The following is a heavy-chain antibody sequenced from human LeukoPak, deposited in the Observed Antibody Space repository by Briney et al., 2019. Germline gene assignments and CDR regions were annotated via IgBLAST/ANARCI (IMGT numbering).Heavy chain of an antibody. CDR1: GFTFSSYA. CDR3: AKDTSIGRYCTNGVCSPFDY. J-gene: IGHJ4*02. D-gene: IGHD2-8*01. CDR2: ISDSGGST. Sequence: GGSLRLSCAASGFTFSSYAMSWVRQAPGKGLEWVSAISDSGGSTYDAASVKGRFTISRDNSKNTLYLQMNSLRAEDTAVYYCAKDTSIGRYCTNGVCSPFDYWGQGTLVTVSS. V-gene: IGHV3-23*01.